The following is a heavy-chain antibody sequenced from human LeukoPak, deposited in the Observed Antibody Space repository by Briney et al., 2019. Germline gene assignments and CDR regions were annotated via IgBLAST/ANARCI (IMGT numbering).Heavy chain of an antibody. D-gene: IGHD5-18*01. J-gene: IGHJ4*02. Sequence: GGSLRLSCAASGFTFSNNWMHWVRQAPGKGLVWVSRINSDGSTTTYADSVKGRFTISRGNAKNTLYLQMNSLRAEDTAVYYCARGYIYGYDCWGQGALVTVSS. CDR3: ARGYIYGYDC. CDR1: GFTFSNNW. CDR2: INSDGSTT. V-gene: IGHV3-74*01.